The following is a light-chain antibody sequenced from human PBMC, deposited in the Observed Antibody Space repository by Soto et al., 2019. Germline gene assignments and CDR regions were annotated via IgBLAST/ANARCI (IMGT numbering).Light chain of an antibody. CDR1: SSNIGPGYD. V-gene: IGLV1-40*01. CDR3: SSFTSSNTYV. CDR2: EVS. J-gene: IGLJ1*01. Sequence: QSVLTQPPSVSGAPGQRVTISCTGSSSNIGPGYDVHWYQQHPGKAPKLMIYEVSNRPSGVSNRFSGSKSGNTASLTISGLQAEDEADYYCSSFTSSNTYVFGTGTKVTVL.